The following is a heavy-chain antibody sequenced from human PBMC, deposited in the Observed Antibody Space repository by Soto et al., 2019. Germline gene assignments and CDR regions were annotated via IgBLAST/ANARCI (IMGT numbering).Heavy chain of an antibody. CDR1: GYTFTSYH. J-gene: IGHJ4*02. CDR3: ARDSPPPRE. CDR2: ISAYNGNT. Sequence: QVQLVQSGAEVKKPGASVKVSCKASGYTFTSYHITWVRQAPGQGLEWMGWISAYNGNTNYAQKLQGRVTMTTDTXXXXXXXXXXXLXXXXTAXYYCARDSPPPREWGQGTLVTVSS. V-gene: IGHV1-18*01. D-gene: IGHD3-10*01.